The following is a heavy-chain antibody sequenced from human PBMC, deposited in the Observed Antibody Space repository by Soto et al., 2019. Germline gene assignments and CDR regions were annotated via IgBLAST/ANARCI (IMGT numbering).Heavy chain of an antibody. V-gene: IGHV1-8*01. CDR2: MNSNSGNT. CDR3: ARVLSWASYYDFWSGYYNYYYYGMDV. Sequence: QVQLVQSGAEVKKPGASVKVSCKASGYTFTSYDINWVRQATGQGLEWMGWMNSNSGNTGYAQKFQGRVTMTRNTITSTAYMELTSLRSEDTAVYYCARVLSWASYYDFWSGYYNYYYYGMDVWGQGTTVTVSS. CDR1: GYTFTSYD. J-gene: IGHJ6*02. D-gene: IGHD3-3*01.